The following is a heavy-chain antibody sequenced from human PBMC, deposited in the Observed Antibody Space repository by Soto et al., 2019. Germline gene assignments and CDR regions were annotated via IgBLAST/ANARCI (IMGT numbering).Heavy chain of an antibody. D-gene: IGHD3-10*01. V-gene: IGHV4-30-4*01. CDR3: ARGAITMVRGVVNYYGMDV. CDR2: IYYSGST. CDR1: GGSISSGDYY. J-gene: IGHJ6*02. Sequence: SETLSLTCTVSGGSISSGDYYWSWIRQPPGKGLEWIGYIYYSGSTYYNPSLKSRVTISVDTSKNQFSLKLSSVTAADTAVYYCARGAITMVRGVVNYYGMDVWGQGTTVTVSS.